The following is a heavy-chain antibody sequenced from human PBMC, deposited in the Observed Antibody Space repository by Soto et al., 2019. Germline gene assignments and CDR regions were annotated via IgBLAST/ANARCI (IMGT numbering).Heavy chain of an antibody. CDR3: AKDLDDSSSWEYFDY. D-gene: IGHD6-13*01. V-gene: IGHV3-30*18. CDR1: GFTFSSYG. CDR2: ISYDGSNK. Sequence: GGSLRLSCAASGFTFSSYGMHWVRQAPGKGLEWVAVISYDGSNKYYADSVKGRFTISRDNSKNTLYLQMNSLRAEDTAVYYCAKDLDDSSSWEYFDYWGQGTLVTVSS. J-gene: IGHJ4*02.